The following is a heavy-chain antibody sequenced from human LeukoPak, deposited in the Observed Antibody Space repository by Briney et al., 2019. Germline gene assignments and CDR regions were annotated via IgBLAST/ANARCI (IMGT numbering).Heavy chain of an antibody. D-gene: IGHD3-22*01. CDR2: ISGSGGST. CDR1: GFTFSSYA. J-gene: IGHJ4*02. V-gene: IGHV3-23*01. CDR3: ANDPEAYYFDSSGFPLGY. Sequence: GALRLSCATSGFTFSSYAMSWVRQAPGKALEWVSAISGSGGSTYYADSVKGRFTISGQNSKHPLYLQLNSLRAEDAAVYYCANDPEAYYFDSSGFPLGYWGQGTLVTVPS.